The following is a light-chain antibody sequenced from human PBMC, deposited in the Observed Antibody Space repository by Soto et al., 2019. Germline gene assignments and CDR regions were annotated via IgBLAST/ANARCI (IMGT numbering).Light chain of an antibody. CDR1: SSNIGNNY. CDR3: GTWDSSLSAGVV. CDR2: DNN. Sequence: QSVLTQPPSVSAVPGQKVTISCSGSSSNIGNNYVSWYQQLPGTAPKLLIYDNNKRPSGIPDRFSGSKSGTSATLGITGLQTGDEADYYCGTWDSSLSAGVVFGGGTKLTVL. J-gene: IGLJ2*01. V-gene: IGLV1-51*01.